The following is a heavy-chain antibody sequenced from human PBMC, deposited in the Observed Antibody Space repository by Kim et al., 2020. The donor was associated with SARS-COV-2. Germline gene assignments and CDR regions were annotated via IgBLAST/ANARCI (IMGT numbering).Heavy chain of an antibody. CDR3: AKGGTMIVVVITTGFDY. Sequence: GGSLRLSCAASGFTFSSYAMSWVRQAPGKGLEWVSAISGSGGSTYYADSVKGRFTISRDNSKNTLYLQMNSLRAEDTAVYYCAKGGTMIVVVITTGFDYWGQGTLVTVSS. V-gene: IGHV3-23*01. CDR1: GFTFSSYA. J-gene: IGHJ4*02. D-gene: IGHD3-22*01. CDR2: ISGSGGST.